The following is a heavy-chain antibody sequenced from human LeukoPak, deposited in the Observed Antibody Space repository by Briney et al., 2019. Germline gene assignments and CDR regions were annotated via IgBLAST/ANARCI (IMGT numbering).Heavy chain of an antibody. V-gene: IGHV3-33*01. J-gene: IGHJ4*02. CDR1: GFIFSNYG. D-gene: IGHD5-18*01. CDR2: IWYEASKV. Sequence: GRSLRPSCEASGFIFSNYGMHWIRQAPRKGLEWVAVIWYEASKVNYQNSVEGRFTISRDDSKNTLYLQMNSLRPEDTAMYYCARDFEFTTEDTFASPDYWGQGTLVTVSS. CDR3: ARDFEFTTEDTFASPDY.